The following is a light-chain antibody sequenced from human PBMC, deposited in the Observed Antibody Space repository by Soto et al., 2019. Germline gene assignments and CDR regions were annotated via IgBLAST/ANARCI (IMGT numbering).Light chain of an antibody. J-gene: IGLJ1*01. CDR3: QSYDSSLSAHV. V-gene: IGLV1-40*01. CDR1: SSNIGAGYD. CDR2: GNS. Sequence: QSVLTQPPSVSGAPGQRVTISCTGSSSNIGAGYDVHWYQQLPGTAPKLLIYGNSNRPSGVPDRISGSKSGTSASLAITGLQAEDEADYYCQSYDSSLSAHVFGTGTKVTVL.